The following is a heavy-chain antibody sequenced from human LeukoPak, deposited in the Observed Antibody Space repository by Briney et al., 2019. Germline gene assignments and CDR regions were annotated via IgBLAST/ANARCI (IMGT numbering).Heavy chain of an antibody. CDR3: ASLLYYYGSGSYYRIFDY. CDR2: INHSGST. CDR1: GGSFSGYY. D-gene: IGHD3-10*01. J-gene: IGHJ4*02. V-gene: IGHV4-34*01. Sequence: SETLSLTCAVYGGSFSGYYWSWIRQPPGKGLEWIGEINHSGSTNYNPSLKSRVTISVDTSKNQFSLKLSSVTAADTAVYYCASLLYYYGSGSYYRIFDYWGQGTLVTVSS.